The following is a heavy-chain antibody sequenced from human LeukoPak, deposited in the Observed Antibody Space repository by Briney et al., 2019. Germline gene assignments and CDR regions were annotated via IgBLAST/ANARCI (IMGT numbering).Heavy chain of an antibody. J-gene: IGHJ4*02. CDR1: GGSFSGYY. D-gene: IGHD6-19*01. CDR3: ARGRGQWRFDY. CDR2: INHSGST. Sequence: SETLSLTCAVYGGSFSGYYWSWIRQPPGKGLEWIGEINHSGSTNYNPSLKSRVTISVDTSKNQFSLKLSSVTAADTAVYYCARGRGQWRFDYWGQGTLVTVSS. V-gene: IGHV4-34*01.